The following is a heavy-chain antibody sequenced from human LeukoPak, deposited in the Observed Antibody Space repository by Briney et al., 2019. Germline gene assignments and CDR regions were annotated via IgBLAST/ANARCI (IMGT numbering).Heavy chain of an antibody. CDR2: IFYSGTT. Sequence: SETLSLTCTISGGSINTYYWSWIRQPPGKGLEWIGYIFYSGTTYYNPSVNSRVTITMDTSKNRFFLELRSLTAADTAVYFCAIKRRDAQKGDVFDIWGPGTMVTVSS. J-gene: IGHJ3*02. D-gene: IGHD5-24*01. V-gene: IGHV4-59*01. CDR1: GGSINTYY. CDR3: AIKRRDAQKGDVFDI.